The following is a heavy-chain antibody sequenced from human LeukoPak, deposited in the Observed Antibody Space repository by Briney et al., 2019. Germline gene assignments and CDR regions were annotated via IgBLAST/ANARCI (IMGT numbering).Heavy chain of an antibody. Sequence: ASVKVSCKASGYTFTGYDMYWVRQAPGQGLEWMGWINPNSGGTNYAQKFQGSVTMTRDTSISTAYMELSRLRSDDTAVYYCATFEYTSSSLNHWGQGTLVTVSA. CDR3: ATFEYTSSSLNH. D-gene: IGHD6-6*01. V-gene: IGHV1-2*02. CDR1: GYTFTGYD. J-gene: IGHJ5*02. CDR2: INPNSGGT.